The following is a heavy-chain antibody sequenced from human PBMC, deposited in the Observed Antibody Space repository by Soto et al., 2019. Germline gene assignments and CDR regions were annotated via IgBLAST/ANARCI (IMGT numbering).Heavy chain of an antibody. J-gene: IGHJ3*01. D-gene: IGHD3-10*02. CDR1: NSSLGAFH. CDR2: LIHGGST. Sequence: SQTLSLTCAIYNSSLGAFHWTWIRQPPGKGLEWIGELIHGGSTNYNPSLKSRVTFSLDTSKSQFSLHVMSVTTADTAVYYCARSPLTYDYVRQTWREVGDSFDVWGRGTSVTVSS. CDR3: ARSPLTYDYVRQTWREVGDSFDV. V-gene: IGHV4-34*12.